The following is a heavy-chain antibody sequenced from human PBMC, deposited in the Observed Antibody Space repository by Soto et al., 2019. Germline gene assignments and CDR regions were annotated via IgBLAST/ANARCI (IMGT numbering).Heavy chain of an antibody. Sequence: SVKVSCKASGGTFSNYAISWVRQAPGQGREWMGRIISIFGTANYAQKFQGRVTITADKSTSTAYMELSSLRSEDTAVYYCAIQRLYCSGGNCFSISDYYYYGLDVWGQGTTVTVSS. D-gene: IGHD2-15*01. J-gene: IGHJ6*02. CDR2: IISIFGTA. V-gene: IGHV1-69*06. CDR1: GGTFSNYA. CDR3: AIQRLYCSGGNCFSISDYYYYGLDV.